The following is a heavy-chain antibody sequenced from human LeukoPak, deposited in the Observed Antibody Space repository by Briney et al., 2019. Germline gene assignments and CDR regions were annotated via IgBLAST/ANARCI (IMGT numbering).Heavy chain of an antibody. CDR2: INSDGSST. CDR3: ESDPGGYYDIWTGPDY. V-gene: IGHV3-74*01. Sequence: PGGSLRLSCAASGFTFSSYWMHWVRQAPGKGLVWVSRINSDGSSTSYADSVKGRFTISRDNAKNTLFLQIAGLRAEDTAVYYCESDPGGYYDIWTGPDYWGQEPRVTVSS. CDR1: GFTFSSYW. J-gene: IGHJ4*02. D-gene: IGHD3-9*01.